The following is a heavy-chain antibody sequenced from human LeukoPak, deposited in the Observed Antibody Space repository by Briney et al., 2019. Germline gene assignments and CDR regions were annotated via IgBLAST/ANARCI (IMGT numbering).Heavy chain of an antibody. D-gene: IGHD1-26*01. V-gene: IGHV1-69*13. J-gene: IGHJ3*02. CDR2: IIPIFGTA. CDR3: ASFATADAFDI. CDR1: GGTFISYA. Sequence: SVKVSLKASGGTFISYAISWVRQAPGQGLEWMGGIIPIFGTANYAQKFQGRVTITADESTSTAYMELSSLRSEDTAVYYCASFATADAFDIWGQGTMVTVSS.